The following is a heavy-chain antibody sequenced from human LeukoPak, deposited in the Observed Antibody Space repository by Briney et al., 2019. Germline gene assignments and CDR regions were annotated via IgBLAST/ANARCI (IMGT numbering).Heavy chain of an antibody. D-gene: IGHD6-6*01. CDR2: ISWNSGVI. CDR1: GFIFDDYA. V-gene: IGHV3-9*01. J-gene: IGHJ4*02. Sequence: PGGSLRLSRAAPGFIFDDYALHWVRQAPGKGLGWGSGISWNSGVIDYVDSVKGRFTISRDNAKNSLYLQMNSLRAEDTAFYYCAKVRDVLSSSSAVLDYWGQGTLVTVSS. CDR3: AKVRDVLSSSSAVLDY.